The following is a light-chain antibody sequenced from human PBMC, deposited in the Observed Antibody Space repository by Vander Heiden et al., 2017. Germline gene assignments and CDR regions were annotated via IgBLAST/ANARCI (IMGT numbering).Light chain of an antibody. CDR1: SSSIGSNY. J-gene: IGLJ2*01. CDR2: TTH. Sequence: QSVLTQPPSASGTAGQRVTISCAGSSSSIGSNYVYGEQSLTGTAPKLRIYTTHQRPSGVPAGFSGTNPGTSASLAISGLRSADEGDYYCAAWDASLSGVVFGGGTKLTVL. CDR3: AAWDASLSGVV. V-gene: IGLV1-47*02.